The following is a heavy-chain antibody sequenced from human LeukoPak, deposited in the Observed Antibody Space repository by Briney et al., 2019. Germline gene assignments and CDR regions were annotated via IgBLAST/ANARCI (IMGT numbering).Heavy chain of an antibody. V-gene: IGHV4-59*08. CDR3: ARRVTSNWFDP. J-gene: IGHJ5*02. CDR2: MHYSGST. Sequence: PSETLSLTCTVSGGSINNYYWSWIRQPPGKELEWIGYMHYSGSTNYNPSLKSRVTTSVDTSKNQFSLRLSSVTAADTAVYYCARRVTSNWFDPWGQGTLVTVSS. CDR1: GGSINNYY. D-gene: IGHD2-21*02.